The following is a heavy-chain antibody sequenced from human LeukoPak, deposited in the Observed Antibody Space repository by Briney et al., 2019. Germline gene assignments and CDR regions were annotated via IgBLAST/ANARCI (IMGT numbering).Heavy chain of an antibody. CDR2: IYYSGST. D-gene: IGHD2-15*01. J-gene: IGHJ6*04. CDR1: GGSISSGGYY. Sequence: SETLSLTCTVSGGSISSGGYYWRWIRQHPGTGLEWIGYIYYSGSTYYNPSLKSRVTISVDTSKNQFSLKLSSVTAADTAVYYCARDGGSQTNYYYYGMDVWGKGTTVTVSS. CDR3: ARDGGSQTNYYYYGMDV. V-gene: IGHV4-31*03.